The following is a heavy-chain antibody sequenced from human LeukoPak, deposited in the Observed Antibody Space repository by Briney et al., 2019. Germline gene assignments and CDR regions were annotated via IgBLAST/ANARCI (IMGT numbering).Heavy chain of an antibody. V-gene: IGHV3-33*01. D-gene: IGHD6-6*01. J-gene: IGHJ4*02. CDR1: GFTLSSSG. CDR2: IWGDENHK. Sequence: GRSLRLSCAASGFTLSSSGMHWVRQAPGKGLEWVAVIWGDENHKYYGDSVRGRFTISRDNAKNTLYLQMDSLRVEDTAVYYCARDVSSAPFDYWGQGTLVTVSS. CDR3: ARDVSSAPFDY.